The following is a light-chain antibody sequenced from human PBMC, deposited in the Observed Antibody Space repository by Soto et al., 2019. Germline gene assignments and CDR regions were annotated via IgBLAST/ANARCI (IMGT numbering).Light chain of an antibody. Sequence: EIVLTQSPGTLSLSPGESATLSCRASQSVSNNYLAWYQHKPGQAPRLLIYVTSSRAIGIPDRFSGSGSGTDCTLTISRLEPEDVAVYYCHQYGTSPRTFGQGTKVDIK. CDR1: QSVSNNY. V-gene: IGKV3-20*01. CDR3: HQYGTSPRT. CDR2: VTS. J-gene: IGKJ1*01.